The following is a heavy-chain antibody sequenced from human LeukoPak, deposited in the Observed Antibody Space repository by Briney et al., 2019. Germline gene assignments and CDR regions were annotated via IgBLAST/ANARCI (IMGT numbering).Heavy chain of an antibody. J-gene: IGHJ6*03. CDR2: ISWNSGSI. Sequence: PGRSLRLSCAASGFTFDDYAMHWVRQAPGKGLEWVSGISWNSGSIGYADSVKGRFTISRDNAKNSLYLQMNSLRAEDMALYYCANGNRCTSPNCLGYYYFYMDVWGKGTTVTVSS. CDR3: ANGNRCTSPNCLGYYYFYMDV. V-gene: IGHV3-9*03. CDR1: GFTFDDYA. D-gene: IGHD2-8*01.